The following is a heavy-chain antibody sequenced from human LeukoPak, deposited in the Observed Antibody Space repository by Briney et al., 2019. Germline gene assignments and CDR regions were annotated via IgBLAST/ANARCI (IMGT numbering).Heavy chain of an antibody. CDR1: GDSISSSY. Sequence: PETLSLTCTVSGDSISSSYWSCIREPPGKGLEWIRYINYSGSTTYIPSLKSRVTISLDTSNNQLSLKLSSVTAADTAVYYCASDVNRFSPGAFDIWGQGTMVTVSS. D-gene: IGHD1-14*01. CDR3: ASDVNRFSPGAFDI. CDR2: INYSGST. V-gene: IGHV4-59*01. J-gene: IGHJ3*02.